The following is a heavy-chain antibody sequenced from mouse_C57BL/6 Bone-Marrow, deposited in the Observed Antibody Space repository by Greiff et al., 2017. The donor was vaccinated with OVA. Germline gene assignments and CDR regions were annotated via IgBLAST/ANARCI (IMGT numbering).Heavy chain of an antibody. CDR2: INPSTGGT. J-gene: IGHJ1*03. V-gene: IGHV1-42*01. CDR1: GYSFTGYY. CDR3: ARGGCDWYFDV. Sequence: EVQLQQSGPELVKPGASVKISCKASGYSFTGYYMNWVKQSPEKSLEWIGEINPSTGGTTYNQKFKAKATLTVDKSSSTAYMQLKSLTSEDSAVYYCARGGCDWYFDVWGTGTTVTVSS.